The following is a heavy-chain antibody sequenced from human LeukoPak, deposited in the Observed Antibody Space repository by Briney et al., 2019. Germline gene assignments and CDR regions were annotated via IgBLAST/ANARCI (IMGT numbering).Heavy chain of an antibody. CDR2: ISSSSSTI. D-gene: IGHD3-3*01. V-gene: IGHV3-48*01. J-gene: IGHJ4*02. CDR3: AGVPIFGVVITESFDY. CDR1: GFTFSSYG. Sequence: GGSLRLSCAASGFTFSSYGMNWVRQAPGKGLEWVSYISSSSSTIYYADSGKGRFTISRDNAKNSLYLQMNSLRAEDTAVYYCAGVPIFGVVITESFDYWGQGTLVTVSS.